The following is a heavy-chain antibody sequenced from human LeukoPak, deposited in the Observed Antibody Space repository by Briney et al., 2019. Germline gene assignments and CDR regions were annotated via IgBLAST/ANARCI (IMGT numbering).Heavy chain of an antibody. J-gene: IGHJ4*02. CDR1: GYTFTSYY. V-gene: IGHV1-46*01. Sequence: ASVKVSCKASGYTFTSYYMHWVRQAPGQGLEWMGIINPSGGSTSYAQKFQSRVTMTRDTSTSTVYMELSSLRSEDTAVYYCARSGFIQLIDYWGQGTLVTVSS. CDR2: INPSGGST. CDR3: ARSGFIQLIDY. D-gene: IGHD5-18*01.